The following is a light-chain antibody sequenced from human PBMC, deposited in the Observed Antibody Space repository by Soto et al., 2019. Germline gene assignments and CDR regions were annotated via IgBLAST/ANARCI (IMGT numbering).Light chain of an antibody. CDR3: QQYNSYSWT. CDR1: QSISSW. J-gene: IGKJ1*01. V-gene: IGKV1-5*01. CDR2: DAS. Sequence: DIQMTHSPSTLSDSVGDRVTITCRASQSISSWLAWYQQKPGKAPKLLIYDASSLESGVPSRFSGSGSGTEFTLTISSLQPDDFATYYCQQYNSYSWTFGQGTKVDIK.